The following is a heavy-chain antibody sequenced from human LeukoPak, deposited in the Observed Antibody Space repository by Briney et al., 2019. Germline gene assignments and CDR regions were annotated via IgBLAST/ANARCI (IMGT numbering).Heavy chain of an antibody. J-gene: IGHJ4*02. CDR2: ISSSSSYI. D-gene: IGHD3-10*01. CDR1: GFTFSNYS. CDR3: AREWFGELLDGY. V-gene: IGHV3-21*01. Sequence: PGGSLRLSCAASGFTFSNYSMNWVRQAPGKGLEWVSSISSSSSYIYYADSVKGRFTISGDNAKNSLYLQMNSLRAEDTAVYYCAREWFGELLDGYWGQGTLVTVSS.